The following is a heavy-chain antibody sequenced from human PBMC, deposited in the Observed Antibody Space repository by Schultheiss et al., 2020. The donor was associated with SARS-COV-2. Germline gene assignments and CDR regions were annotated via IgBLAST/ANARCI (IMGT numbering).Heavy chain of an antibody. CDR2: ISAYNGNT. CDR3: ARYSSGWYGQPDY. V-gene: IGHV1-69*13. J-gene: IGHJ4*02. CDR1: GGTFSSYA. Sequence: SVKVSCKASGGTFSSYAISWVRQAPGQGLEWMGWISAYNGNTNYAQKLQGRVTITADESTSTAYMELSSLRSEDTAVYYCARYSSGWYGQPDYWGQGTLVTVSS. D-gene: IGHD6-19*01.